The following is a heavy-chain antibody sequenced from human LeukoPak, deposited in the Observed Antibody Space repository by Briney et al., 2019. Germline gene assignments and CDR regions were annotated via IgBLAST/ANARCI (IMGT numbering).Heavy chain of an antibody. J-gene: IGHJ4*02. CDR2: IIPIFGTA. V-gene: IGHV1-69*01. CDR1: GGTFISYA. CDR3: ARALAYCGGDCYGELDY. D-gene: IGHD2-21*02. Sequence: SVKVSCKASGGTFISYAISWVRQAPGQGLEWMGGIIPIFGTANYAQKFQGRVTITADESTSTAYMELSSLRSEDTAVYYCARALAYCGGDCYGELDYWGQGTLVTVSS.